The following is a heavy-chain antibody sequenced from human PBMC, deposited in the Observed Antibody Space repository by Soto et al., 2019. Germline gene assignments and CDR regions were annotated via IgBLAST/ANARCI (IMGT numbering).Heavy chain of an antibody. J-gene: IGHJ5*02. V-gene: IGHV1-69*04. Sequence: SVKVSCKASRGTFNSYTIRWVRQTPGQGLEWMGRIIPILGIANYAQKFQGRVTITADKSTSTAYMELSSLRSEDTAVYYCARELFGRSVWFAPWGQGTLVPGSS. CDR1: RGTFNSYT. CDR2: IIPILGIA. D-gene: IGHD3-10*01. CDR3: ARELFGRSVWFAP.